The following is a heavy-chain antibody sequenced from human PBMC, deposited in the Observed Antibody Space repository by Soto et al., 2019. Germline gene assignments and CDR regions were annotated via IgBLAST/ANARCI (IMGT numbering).Heavy chain of an antibody. D-gene: IGHD2-15*01. CDR1: GFNLRDYY. CDR2: FCTHGNHT. V-gene: IGHV3-11*01. J-gene: IGHJ4*02. Sequence: GGSLRISCAAPGFNLRDYYLSGVRQTPGEGLEGVSYFCTHGNHTYYIDSVQGRFTTSRDNAKNSLYMEMNSLRVEDTAVYYCARYVASGSLSQDLDKWGQGTLVTVSS. CDR3: ARYVASGSLSQDLDK.